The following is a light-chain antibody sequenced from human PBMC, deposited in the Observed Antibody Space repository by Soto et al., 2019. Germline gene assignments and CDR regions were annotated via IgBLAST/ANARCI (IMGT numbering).Light chain of an antibody. CDR2: GAS. CDR1: QSVSSSY. J-gene: IGKJ4*01. CDR3: QHYGTSPLT. Sequence: EIVLTQSPGTLSLSPGERATLSCRASQSVSSSYLAWYQQKPGQAPRLLIYGASSRATGIPDRFSGSGSGTDFTLTSSRLGPEDFAVYYCQHYGTSPLTFGGGTKVEIK. V-gene: IGKV3-20*01.